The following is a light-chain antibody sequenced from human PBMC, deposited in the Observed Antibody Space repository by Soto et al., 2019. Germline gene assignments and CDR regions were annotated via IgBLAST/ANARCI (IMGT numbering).Light chain of an antibody. J-gene: IGLJ2*01. Sequence: QSVLTQPPSVSGTPGQRVIISCSGSSFNIGSNYVYWYQHLPGTAPKLLIYRNNQRPSGVPDRFAMSASGTSASLAISGLRSEDEAEYYCAAWDDSLGGHVVFGGGTKVTVL. CDR3: AAWDDSLGGHVV. CDR2: RNN. V-gene: IGLV1-47*01. CDR1: SFNIGSNY.